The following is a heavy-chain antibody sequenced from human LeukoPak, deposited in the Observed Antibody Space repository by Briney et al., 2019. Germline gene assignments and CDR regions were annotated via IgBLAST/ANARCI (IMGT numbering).Heavy chain of an antibody. Sequence: GASVKVSCKASGYTFTGYFIHWVRQAPGQGLEWMGRINSNSGGTEYAQKFQGRVTMTRDTSISTAYMELSRLTSDDTAVYYCARDFSSTSNWELDYWGQGTLVTVSS. CDR1: GYTFTGYF. CDR3: ARDFSSTSNWELDY. D-gene: IGHD7-27*01. V-gene: IGHV1-2*06. CDR2: INSNSGGT. J-gene: IGHJ4*02.